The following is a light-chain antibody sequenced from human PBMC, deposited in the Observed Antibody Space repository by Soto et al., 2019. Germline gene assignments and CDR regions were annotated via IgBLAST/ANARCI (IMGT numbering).Light chain of an antibody. Sequence: QSALTQPASVSGSPGQSITISCTGTSSDIGFYNYVSWYQQHPGKAPKLMIYEVSNRPSGVSNRFSGSKSCNTASLTISGLQAEDEADYYCCSYTNSITHVFGTGTNVTVL. CDR2: EVS. CDR1: SSDIGFYNY. J-gene: IGLJ1*01. CDR3: CSYTNSITHV. V-gene: IGLV2-14*01.